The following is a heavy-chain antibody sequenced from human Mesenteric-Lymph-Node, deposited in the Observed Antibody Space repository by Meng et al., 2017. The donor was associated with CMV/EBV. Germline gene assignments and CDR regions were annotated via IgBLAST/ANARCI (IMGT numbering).Heavy chain of an antibody. V-gene: IGHV4-39*01. J-gene: IGHJ4*02. Sequence: SETLSLTCTVSGGSISSSSYYWAWIRQPPGKGLECIGSIYYSGTTYYNPSLKSRVTISVDTSNNQFSLKLSSVTAADTGVYFCARGPYGLDYYFDYWGQGTQVTVSS. D-gene: IGHD3-10*01. CDR1: GGSISSSSYY. CDR2: IYYSGTT. CDR3: ARGPYGLDYYFDY.